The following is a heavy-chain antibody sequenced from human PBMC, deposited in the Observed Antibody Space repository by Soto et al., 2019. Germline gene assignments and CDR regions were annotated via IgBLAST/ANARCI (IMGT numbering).Heavy chain of an antibody. CDR2: IWYDGSNK. CDR3: ARDGAETDSSGTAFDY. J-gene: IGHJ4*02. CDR1: GFTFSSYG. V-gene: IGHV3-33*01. Sequence: QVQLVESGGGVVQPGRSLRLSCAASGFTFSSYGMHWVRQAPGKGLEWVAVIWYDGSNKYYADSVKGRFTISRDNSKNTLYLQMNSLRAEDTAEYYCARDGAETDSSGTAFDYWGQGTLVTVSS. D-gene: IGHD3-22*01.